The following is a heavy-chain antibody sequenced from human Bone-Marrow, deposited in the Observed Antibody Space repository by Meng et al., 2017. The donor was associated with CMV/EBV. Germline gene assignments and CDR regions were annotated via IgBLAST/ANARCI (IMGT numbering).Heavy chain of an antibody. CDR3: ARDGRQLWSGY. CDR2: INHSGIT. CDR1: GGSFSGYY. Sequence: HVQLKPWGTGLLKPSGTLSLTCAVYGGSFSGYYWSWVRQPQGKGLEWIGEINHSGITNYNPSLKSRVTISVDTSKNQFSLKLSSVTAEDTAVYYCARDGRQLWSGYWGQGTLVTVSS. V-gene: IGHV4-34*01. J-gene: IGHJ4*02. D-gene: IGHD5-18*01.